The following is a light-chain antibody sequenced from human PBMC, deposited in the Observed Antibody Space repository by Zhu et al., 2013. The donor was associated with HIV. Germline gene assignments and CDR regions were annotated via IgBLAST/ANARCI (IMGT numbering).Light chain of an antibody. J-gene: IGLJ3*02. CDR1: SSDVGGYNY. CDR2: EVS. V-gene: IGLV2-14*01. CDR3: SSYTSSSPWV. Sequence: QSALTQPRSVSGSPGQSVTISCTGTSSDVGGYNYVSWYQHHPGKAPKLMIYEVSNRPSGVSNRFSGSKSGNTASLTISGLQAEDEADYYCSSYTSSSPWVFGGGTKLTVL.